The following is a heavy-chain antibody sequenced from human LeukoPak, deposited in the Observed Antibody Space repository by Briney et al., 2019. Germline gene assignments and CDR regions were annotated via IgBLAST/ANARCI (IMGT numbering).Heavy chain of an antibody. CDR3: AVMAVITVDAFDL. CDR1: GFTFSNYN. V-gene: IGHV3-48*02. Sequence: GGSLRLSCSASGFTFSNYNINWARQPQGKGPERISYINTASTTIHYADSVKGRFTISRDNAKNSLYLEMNSLRDEDTAVYYCAVMAVITVDAFDLWGPGTMVTVSS. D-gene: IGHD5-24*01. CDR2: INTASTTI. J-gene: IGHJ3*01.